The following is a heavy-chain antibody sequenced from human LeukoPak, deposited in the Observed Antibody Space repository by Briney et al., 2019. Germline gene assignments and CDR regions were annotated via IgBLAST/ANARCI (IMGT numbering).Heavy chain of an antibody. J-gene: IGHJ3*02. CDR2: IYSGGST. V-gene: IGHV3-66*01. Sequence: GGSLRLSCAASGFTVSSNYMSWVRQAPGKGLEWVSVIYSGGSTYYADSVKGRFTISRDNSKNTLYLQMNSLRAEDTAVYYCARGAYCGGDCYSSRGAFDIWGQGTMVTVSS. CDR1: GFTVSSNY. CDR3: ARGAYCGGDCYSSRGAFDI. D-gene: IGHD2-21*02.